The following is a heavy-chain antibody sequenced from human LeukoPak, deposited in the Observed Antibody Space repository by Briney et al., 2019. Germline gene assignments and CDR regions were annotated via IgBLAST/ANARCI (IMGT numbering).Heavy chain of an antibody. D-gene: IGHD6-19*01. CDR3: GKDGGQYSSGPEFDP. CDR1: GIVFSNTA. V-gene: IGHV3-23*01. J-gene: IGHJ5*02. CDR2: ISGGGERT. Sequence: GGSLRLSCAASGIVFSNTAMNWARQSPGRGLEWVSAISGGGERTFYADSVKGRFTISRDNSKNMVYQQMSSLRADDTAIYYCGKDGGQYSSGPEFDPRGQGALVTVSS.